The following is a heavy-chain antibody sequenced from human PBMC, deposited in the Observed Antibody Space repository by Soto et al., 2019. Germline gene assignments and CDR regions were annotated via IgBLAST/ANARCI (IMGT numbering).Heavy chain of an antibody. J-gene: IGHJ6*03. Sequence: GGSLRLSCAASGFTFSSYAISWVRQAPGKGLEWVSAISGSGGSTYYADSVKGRFTISRDNSKNTLYLQMNSLRAEDTAVYYCAKEPGEIGYYYYMDVWGKGTTVTVSS. CDR2: ISGSGGST. CDR1: GFTFSSYA. CDR3: AKEPGEIGYYYYMDV. D-gene: IGHD7-27*01. V-gene: IGHV3-23*01.